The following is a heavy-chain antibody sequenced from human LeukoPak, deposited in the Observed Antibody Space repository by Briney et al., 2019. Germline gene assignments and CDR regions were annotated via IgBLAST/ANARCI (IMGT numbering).Heavy chain of an antibody. CDR1: GYTFTSYD. J-gene: IGHJ6*03. V-gene: IGHV1-8*01. Sequence: ASVKVSCKASGYTFTSYDINWVRQAPGQGLEWMGWMNPNSGKTSYAQKFQGRVTMTRNTSISTAYMELSSLRSEDTAVYYCARVRARRPQPYCGISNCPYYYFMDVWGKGTTVTVSS. CDR3: ARVRARRPQPYCGISNCPYYYFMDV. D-gene: IGHD3-3*02. CDR2: MNPNSGKT.